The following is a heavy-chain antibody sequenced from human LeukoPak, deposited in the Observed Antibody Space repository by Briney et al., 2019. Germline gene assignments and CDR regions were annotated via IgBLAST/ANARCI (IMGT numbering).Heavy chain of an antibody. J-gene: IGHJ6*03. CDR1: GGTFSSYA. D-gene: IGHD3-3*01. CDR2: IIPIFGTA. CDR3: ARDPGYDFWSGYYTDPTEYYYYYYMDV. Sequence: GASVKVSCKASGGTFSSYAISWVRQAPGQGLEWMGGIIPIFGTANYAQKFQGRVTITADESTSTAYMELSSLRSEDTAVYYCARDPGYDFWSGYYTDPTEYYYYYYMDVWGKGTTVTVSS. V-gene: IGHV1-69*13.